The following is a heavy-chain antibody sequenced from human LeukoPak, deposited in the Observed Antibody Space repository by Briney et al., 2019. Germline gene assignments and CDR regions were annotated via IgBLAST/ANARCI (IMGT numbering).Heavy chain of an antibody. D-gene: IGHD3-3*01. CDR3: ARLNWGYDFWSGYYDDY. Sequence: SETLSLTCTVSGGSISSSSYYWGWIRQPPGEGLEWIGSIYYSGGTYYNPSLKSRATISVDTSKNQFSLKLSSVTAADTAVYYCARLNWGYDFWSGYYDDYWGQGTLVTVSS. CDR1: GGSISSSSYY. V-gene: IGHV4-39*01. CDR2: IYYSGGT. J-gene: IGHJ4*02.